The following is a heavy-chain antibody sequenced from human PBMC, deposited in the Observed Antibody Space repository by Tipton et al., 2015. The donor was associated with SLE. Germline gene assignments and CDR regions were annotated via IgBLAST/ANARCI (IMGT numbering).Heavy chain of an antibody. V-gene: IGHV4-34*12. CDR1: GESFLGYF. D-gene: IGHD1/OR15-1a*01. CDR3: ATLPNSDQIYPVDY. Sequence: GLVKPSETLSLTCGVYGESFLGYFWTWIRQPPGKGLEWIGESIHSGTTNYNPSLKSRVSISLDTSKNQFSLKLTSVTAADTAVYYCATLPNSDQIYPVDYWGQGTLVTVSS. J-gene: IGHJ4*02. CDR2: SIHSGTT.